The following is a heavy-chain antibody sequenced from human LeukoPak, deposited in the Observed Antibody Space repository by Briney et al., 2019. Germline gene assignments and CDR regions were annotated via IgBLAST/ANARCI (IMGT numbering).Heavy chain of an antibody. CDR3: ARGAVAGPDY. J-gene: IGHJ4*02. CDR1: GFTFSSYS. Sequence: GGSLRLSCAASGFTFSSYSMNWVRQAPGKGLEWVSYVGAIGSSTISYADSVMGRFTISRDNAKNSVFLQMNSLRAEDTAVYYCARGAVAGPDYWGQGTLVTVSS. D-gene: IGHD6-19*01. V-gene: IGHV3-48*01. CDR2: VGAIGSSTI.